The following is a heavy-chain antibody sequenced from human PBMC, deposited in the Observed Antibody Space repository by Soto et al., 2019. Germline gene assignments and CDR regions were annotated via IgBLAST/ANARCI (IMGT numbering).Heavy chain of an antibody. J-gene: IGHJ4*02. Sequence: ESGGGVVQPGRSLRLSCAASGFTFTNYGMLWVRQAPGKGLEWVSVISYDGFNKYYSESVRGRFTISRDNSKNTLYLEMNSLRTDDTAVYYCARGSWELQLFVPPLDYWGQGTLVTVSS. CDR2: ISYDGFNK. CDR3: ARGSWELQLFVPPLDY. CDR1: GFTFTNYG. V-gene: IGHV3-30*03. D-gene: IGHD1-1*01.